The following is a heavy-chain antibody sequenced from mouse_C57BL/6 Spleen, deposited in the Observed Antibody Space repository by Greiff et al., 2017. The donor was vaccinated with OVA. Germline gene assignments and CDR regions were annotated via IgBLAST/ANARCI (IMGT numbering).Heavy chain of an antibody. D-gene: IGHD2-10*01. J-gene: IGHJ4*01. Sequence: EVKLQESGPELVKPGASVKISCKASGYSFTGYYMNWVKQSPEKSLEWIGEINPSTGGTTYNQKFKAKATLTVDKSSSTAYMQLKSLTSEDSAVYYCESYYGNYDYAMDYWGQGTSVTVSS. CDR3: ESYYGNYDYAMDY. CDR2: INPSTGGT. V-gene: IGHV1-42*01. CDR1: GYSFTGYY.